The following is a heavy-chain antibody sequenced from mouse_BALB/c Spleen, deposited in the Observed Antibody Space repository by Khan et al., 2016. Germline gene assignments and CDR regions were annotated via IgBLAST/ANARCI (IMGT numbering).Heavy chain of an antibody. Sequence: QVQLKQSGAELVRPGVSVKLSCKASGYSFTSNWMNWVKQRPGQGLEWIGMIHPSDRETRLNQKFKDKATLTVDKSSSTAYMQLSSPTSEDSAVYYCAKIDYDGVRDYFDYWGQGTTLTVSS. D-gene: IGHD2-4*01. V-gene: IGHV1-74*01. CDR1: GYSFTSNW. CDR3: AKIDYDGVRDYFDY. J-gene: IGHJ2*01. CDR2: IHPSDRET.